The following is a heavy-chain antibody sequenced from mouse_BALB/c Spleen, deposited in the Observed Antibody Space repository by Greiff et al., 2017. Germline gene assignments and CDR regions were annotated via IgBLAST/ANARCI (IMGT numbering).Heavy chain of an antibody. CDR1: GYTFTSYW. J-gene: IGHJ2*01. Sequence: QVQLQQPGAELVKPGASVKLSCKASGYTFTSYWMHWVKLRPGQGLEWIGNIYPSDSYTNYNQKFKDKATLTVDKSSSTAYMQLSSPTSEDSAVYYCTRRGSSHYFDDWGQGTTLTVSS. CDR3: TRRGSSHYFDD. CDR2: IYPSDSYT. V-gene: IGHV1-69*02. D-gene: IGHD1-1*01.